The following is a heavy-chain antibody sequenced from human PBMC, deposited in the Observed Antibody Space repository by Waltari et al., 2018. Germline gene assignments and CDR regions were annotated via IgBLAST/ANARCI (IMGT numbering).Heavy chain of an antibody. D-gene: IGHD3-16*01. V-gene: IGHV1-2*02. J-gene: IGHJ3*02. CDR3: ARGGPLGGGFFAFDI. Sequence: QVQLVQSGAEVKRPGASVKVSCKASGYTFTGYYMHWVRQAPGQGLEWMGWINPNRGGTNSAQKFQGRVTMTRDTSISTAYMELSRLTSDDTAVYYCARGGPLGGGFFAFDIWGQGSMVTVSS. CDR2: INPNRGGT. CDR1: GYTFTGYY.